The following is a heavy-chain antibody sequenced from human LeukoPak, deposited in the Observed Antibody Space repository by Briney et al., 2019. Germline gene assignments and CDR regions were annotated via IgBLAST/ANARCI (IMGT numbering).Heavy chain of an antibody. V-gene: IGHV3-11*01. CDR2: IGLSDSTI. CDR1: GFTFSDYY. CDR3: ARLKLGYWYFDL. Sequence: GGSLRLSCAASGFTFSDYYMSWIRQVPGKGLEWVSYIGLSDSTIYYADSLKGRFAISRDNAKNSLCLHMHSLRAEDTAVYYCARLKLGYWYFDLWGRGTLVTVST. D-gene: IGHD7-27*01. J-gene: IGHJ2*01.